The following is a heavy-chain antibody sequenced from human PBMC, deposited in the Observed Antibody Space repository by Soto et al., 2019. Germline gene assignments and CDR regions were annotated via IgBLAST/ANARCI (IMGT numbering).Heavy chain of an antibody. CDR1: GGTFSSYT. J-gene: IGHJ5*02. Sequence: QVQLVQSGAEVKKPGSSVKVSCKASGGTFSSYTISWVRQAPGQGLEWMGRIIPILGIANYAQKFQGRVTITADKSTRTAYMELSSLRSEDTSVYYCARVGGGGYYGSGSFWFDPWGQGTLVTVSS. D-gene: IGHD3-10*01. CDR2: IIPILGIA. CDR3: ARVGGGGYYGSGSFWFDP. V-gene: IGHV1-69*02.